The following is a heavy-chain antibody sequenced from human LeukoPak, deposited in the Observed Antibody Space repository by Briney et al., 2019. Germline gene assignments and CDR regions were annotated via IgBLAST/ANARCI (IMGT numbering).Heavy chain of an antibody. CDR2: IIPVLNIT. Sequence: SVQVSCKTSGGTFSTSAITWVRQAPGQGLEWMGRIIPVLNITTYAQRFQGRVTITADTSTSTVYMELSSLRSEETAVYYSASDQGLPAALPYRLVGWPRAGTLIDP. CDR3: ASDQGLPAALPYRLVGWPRAGTLIDP. D-gene: IGHD6-19*01. CDR1: GGTFSTSA. V-gene: IGHV1-69*04. J-gene: IGHJ5*02.